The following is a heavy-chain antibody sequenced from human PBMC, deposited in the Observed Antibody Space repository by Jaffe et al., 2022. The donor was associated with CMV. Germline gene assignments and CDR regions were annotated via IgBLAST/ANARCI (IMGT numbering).Heavy chain of an antibody. CDR1: GFTFSNAW. D-gene: IGHD5-12*01. CDR2: IKSKTDGGTT. Sequence: EVQLVESGGGLVKPGGSLRLSCAASGFTFSNAWMSWVRQAPGKGLEWVGRIKSKTDGGTTDYAAPVKGRFTISRDDSKNTLYLQMNSLKTEDTAVYYCTTNHVDIVATMHDYWGQGTLVTVSS. CDR3: TTNHVDIVATMHDY. J-gene: IGHJ4*02. V-gene: IGHV3-15*01.